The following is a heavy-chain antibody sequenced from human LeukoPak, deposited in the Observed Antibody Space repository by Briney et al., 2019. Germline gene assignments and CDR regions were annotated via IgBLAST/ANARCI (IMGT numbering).Heavy chain of an antibody. CDR2: ISGSGGST. V-gene: IGHV3-23*01. CDR1: GFTVSSNY. CDR3: AKNVGSSSWYFDY. Sequence: GGSLRLSCAASGFTVSSNYMSWVRQAPGKGLEWVSAISGSGGSTFYADSVKGRFTISRDNSKNTLYLQLNSLRAEDTAVYYCAKNVGSSSWYFDYWGQGTLVTVSS. J-gene: IGHJ4*02. D-gene: IGHD6-13*01.